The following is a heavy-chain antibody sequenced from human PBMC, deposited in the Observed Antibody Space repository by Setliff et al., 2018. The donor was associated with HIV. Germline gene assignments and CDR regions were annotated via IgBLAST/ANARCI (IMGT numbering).Heavy chain of an antibody. CDR3: ASSNYRFVYFDY. CDR1: GFTFSSYA. D-gene: IGHD1-7*01. Sequence: GGSLRLSCAASGFTFSSYAMSWVRQAPGKGLEWVSAISGSGDSTYYADSVKGRLTISSDTSKNTLYLQMNSLRAADTAVYYCASSNYRFVYFDYWGQGTLVTVSS. CDR2: ISGSGDST. J-gene: IGHJ4*02. V-gene: IGHV3-23*01.